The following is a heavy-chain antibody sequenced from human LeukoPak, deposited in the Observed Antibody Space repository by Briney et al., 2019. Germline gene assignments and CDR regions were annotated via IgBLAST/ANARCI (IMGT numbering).Heavy chain of an antibody. J-gene: IGHJ6*02. Sequence: PSETLSLTCTVSGGSISSYYWSWIRQPAGKGLEWIGRIYTSGSTNCDPSLKSRVTMSVDTSKNQFSLKLSPVTAADTAVYYCARDAAGTHHYYYYGMDVWGQGTTVTVSS. CDR2: IYTSGST. D-gene: IGHD1-1*01. CDR1: GGSISSYY. CDR3: ARDAAGTHHYYYYGMDV. V-gene: IGHV4-4*07.